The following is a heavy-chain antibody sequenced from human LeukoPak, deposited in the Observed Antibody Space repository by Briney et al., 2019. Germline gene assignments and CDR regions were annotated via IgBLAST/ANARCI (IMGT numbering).Heavy chain of an antibody. CDR1: GFIVSSNH. Sequence: PGGSLRLSCAASGFIVSSNHMSWFRQAPVKGLEWVSSIGPTGTDRYYADSVRGQFTISRDNAKNSMYLQMDSLRDEGTAVYYCATETIGRHYDYWGQGTLLTVSS. D-gene: IGHD1-14*01. V-gene: IGHV3-21*01. J-gene: IGHJ4*02. CDR3: ATETIGRHYDY. CDR2: IGPTGTDR.